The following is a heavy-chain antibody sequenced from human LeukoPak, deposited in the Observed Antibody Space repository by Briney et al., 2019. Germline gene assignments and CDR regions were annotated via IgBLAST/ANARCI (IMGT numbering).Heavy chain of an antibody. D-gene: IGHD2-15*01. CDR3: ARCRGYYYYYMDV. CDR2: IYSGGST. J-gene: IGHJ6*03. V-gene: IGHV3-53*01. CDR1: GFTVSSNY. Sequence: GGSLRLSCAASGFTVSSNYMSWVRQAPGKGLEWVSVIYSGGSTYYADSVKGRFTISRDNSKNTLYLQMNSLRAEDTAVYYCARCRGYYYYYMDVWGKGTTVTVSS.